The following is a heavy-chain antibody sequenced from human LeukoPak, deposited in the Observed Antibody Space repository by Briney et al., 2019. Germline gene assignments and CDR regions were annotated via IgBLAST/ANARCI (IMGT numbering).Heavy chain of an antibody. CDR3: ARDRIAVGGFDY. D-gene: IGHD6-19*01. CDR1: GGSISSGGYS. CDR2: IYHSGST. J-gene: IGHJ4*02. Sequence: PSQTLSLTCAVSGGSISSGGYSWSWIRQPPGKGLEWIGYIYHSGSTYYNPSLKSRVTISVDRSKNQFSLKLSSVTAADTAVYYCARDRIAVGGFDYWGQGTLVTVSS. V-gene: IGHV4-30-2*01.